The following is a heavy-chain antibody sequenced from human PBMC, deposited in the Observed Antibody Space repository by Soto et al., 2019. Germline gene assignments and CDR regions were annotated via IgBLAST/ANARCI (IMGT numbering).Heavy chain of an antibody. J-gene: IGHJ6*03. CDR2: IYHSGST. Sequence: PSETLSLTCAVSSGSISSSNWWSWVRQPPGKGLEWIGEIYHSGSTNYNPSLKSRVTISVDKSKNQFPLKLSSVTAADTAVYYCARLLRYFDWLLSPDDYYYYYMDVWGKGTTVTVSS. D-gene: IGHD3-9*01. V-gene: IGHV4-4*02. CDR3: ARLLRYFDWLLSPDDYYYYYMDV. CDR1: SGSISSSNW.